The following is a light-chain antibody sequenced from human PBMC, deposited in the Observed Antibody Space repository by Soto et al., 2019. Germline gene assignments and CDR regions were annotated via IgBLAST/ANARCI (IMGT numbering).Light chain of an antibody. CDR3: QQSNNWPYT. Sequence: VVMTQSPATLSVSPGERATLSCRASQSVSSNLAWYQQKPGQAPRLLFYSASTRATGIPARFSGSGSGTDFTLTISSLQSEDFAVYYCQQSNNWPYTFGQGTKLEIK. CDR1: QSVSSN. CDR2: SAS. V-gene: IGKV3-15*01. J-gene: IGKJ2*01.